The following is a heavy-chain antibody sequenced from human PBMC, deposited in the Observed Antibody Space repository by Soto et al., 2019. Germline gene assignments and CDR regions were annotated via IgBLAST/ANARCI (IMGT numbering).Heavy chain of an antibody. CDR3: AREDWFDV. Sequence: EVQLVETGGGLIQPGGSLRLSCAASGFTVSSNYMSWVRQAPGKGLEWVSHIYSGGDTYYADSVKGRFTISRDNSKNTLYLQMNSLRAEDTAVYYCAREDWFDVWGQGTLVTVSS. CDR1: GFTVSSNY. CDR2: IYSGGDT. J-gene: IGHJ5*02. V-gene: IGHV3-53*02.